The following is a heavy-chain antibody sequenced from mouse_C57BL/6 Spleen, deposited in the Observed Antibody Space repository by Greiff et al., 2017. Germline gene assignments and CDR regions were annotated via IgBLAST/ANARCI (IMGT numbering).Heavy chain of an antibody. Sequence: QVHVKQPGAELVKPGASVKMSCKASGYTFTSYWITWVKQRPGQGLEWIGDIYPGSGSTNYNEKFKSKATLTVDTSSSTAYMQLSSLTSEDSAVYYCAREDYDPYYYAMDYWGQGTSVTVSS. CDR2: IYPGSGST. CDR1: GYTFTSYW. D-gene: IGHD2-4*01. J-gene: IGHJ4*01. CDR3: AREDYDPYYYAMDY. V-gene: IGHV1-55*01.